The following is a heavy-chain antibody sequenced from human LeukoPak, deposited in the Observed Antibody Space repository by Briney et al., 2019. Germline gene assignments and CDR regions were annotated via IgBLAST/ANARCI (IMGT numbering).Heavy chain of an antibody. CDR1: GFTFSNYW. CDR3: ARLVVPPGNRGWYYEY. J-gene: IGHJ4*02. V-gene: IGHV3-7*03. Sequence: GGSLRLSCAASGFTFSNYWMSWVRQGPGEGLEWVANINQRGSEKYYVDSVKGRFTISRDNATDSLDLQMNSLRVEDTAIYYCARLVVPPGNRGWYYEYWGQGTLVTVSS. CDR2: INQRGSEK. D-gene: IGHD2-2*01.